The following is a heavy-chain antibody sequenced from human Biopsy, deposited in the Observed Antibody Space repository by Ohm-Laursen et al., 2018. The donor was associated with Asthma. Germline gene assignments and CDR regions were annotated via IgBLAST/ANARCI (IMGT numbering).Heavy chain of an antibody. CDR2: ISYTGNT. D-gene: IGHD7-27*01. J-gene: IGHJ4*02. CDR3: ARHWNWGSFFDY. Sequence: TLSLTCTVSGGSMSSSSYSWGWIRQPPGKGLEWIGSISYTGNTDIPSLRSRVTLSVDTSKNNFSLKLTPVTAADTAVFYCARHWNWGSFFDYWGQGMLVTVSS. CDR1: GGSMSSSSYS. V-gene: IGHV4-39*01.